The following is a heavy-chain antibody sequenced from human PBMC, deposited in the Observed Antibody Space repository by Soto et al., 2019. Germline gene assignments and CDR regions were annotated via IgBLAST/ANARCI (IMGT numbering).Heavy chain of an antibody. CDR3: AKPPPTTVVNPGQH. J-gene: IGHJ1*01. CDR1: GFTFSSYG. CDR2: ISYDGSNK. Sequence: QVQLVESGGGVVQPGRSLRLSCAASGFTFSSYGMHWVRQAPGKGLEWVAVISYDGSNKYYADSVKGRFTISRDNSKNPLYLQMNSLRAEDTAVYYCAKPPPTTVVNPGQHWGQGTLVTVSS. D-gene: IGHD4-17*01. V-gene: IGHV3-30*18.